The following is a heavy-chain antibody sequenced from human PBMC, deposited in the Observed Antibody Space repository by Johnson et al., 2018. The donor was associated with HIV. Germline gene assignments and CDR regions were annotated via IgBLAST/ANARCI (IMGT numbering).Heavy chain of an antibody. CDR1: GFSFSDYY. Sequence: QEQLVESGGGLVQPGGSLRVSCAASGFSFSDYYMSWIRQAPGKGLEWVSYISSSTDTIYYADSVKGRFTISRDNAKNSLYLQMNSLKAEDTALYYCARAWYSSSAFDIWGQGTMVTVSS. J-gene: IGHJ3*02. CDR2: ISSSTDTI. D-gene: IGHD6-6*01. CDR3: ARAWYSSSAFDI. V-gene: IGHV3-11*01.